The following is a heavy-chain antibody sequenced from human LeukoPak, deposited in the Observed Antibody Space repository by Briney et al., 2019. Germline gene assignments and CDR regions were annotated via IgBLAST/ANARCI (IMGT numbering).Heavy chain of an antibody. J-gene: IGHJ3*01. V-gene: IGHV3-11*03. CDR1: GFPFRDYY. Sequence: GGSLRLSCAASGFPFRDYYMSWVRQAPGKGLEWLSYISSSDTYSYYADSVRGRFSISRDSANNSLFLHMNSLRAEDTAVYYCARSRGFHSTDSFPVWGQGTMVIVSS. CDR2: ISSSDTYS. D-gene: IGHD3-10*01. CDR3: ARSRGFHSTDSFPV.